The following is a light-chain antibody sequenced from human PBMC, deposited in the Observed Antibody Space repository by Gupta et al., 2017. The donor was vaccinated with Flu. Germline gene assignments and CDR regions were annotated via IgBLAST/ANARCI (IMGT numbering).Light chain of an antibody. Sequence: IQMTQSPSSLSASVGDRVTISCRATQTVNFYLNWYQQRPGKAPQLLLYAASSLQSGVPSRFSGSGSGTDFSLTISNLQPEDSATYYCQQSFITPHSFGLGTKLEI. CDR3: QQSFITPHS. CDR1: QTVNFY. CDR2: AAS. V-gene: IGKV1-39*01. J-gene: IGKJ2*03.